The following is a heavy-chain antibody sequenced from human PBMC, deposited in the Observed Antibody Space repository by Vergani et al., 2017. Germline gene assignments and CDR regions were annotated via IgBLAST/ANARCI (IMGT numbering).Heavy chain of an antibody. V-gene: IGHV3-30*03. D-gene: IGHD3-3*01. Sequence: QVQLVESGGGVVQPGRSLRLSCAASGFTFSSYGMHWVRQAPGKGLEWVAVISYDGSNKYYADSVKGRFTISRDTSKNTLYLQVNSLRAEDTAVYYWARPPPPYDFWSGGYYDYMDVWGKGTTVTVSS. CDR2: ISYDGSNK. J-gene: IGHJ6*03. CDR3: ARPPPPYDFWSGGYYDYMDV. CDR1: GFTFSSYG.